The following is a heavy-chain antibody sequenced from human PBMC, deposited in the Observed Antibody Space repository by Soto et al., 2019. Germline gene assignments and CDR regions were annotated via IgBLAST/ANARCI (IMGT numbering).Heavy chain of an antibody. J-gene: IGHJ3*02. CDR2: IYYSGST. CDR1: GGSISSYY. Sequence: SETLSLTCTVSGGSISSYYWSWIRQPPGKGLEWIGYIYYSGSTNYNPSLKSRVTISVDTSKNQFSLKLSSVTAADTAVYYCASEINSSDAFDIWGQRTMVTVS. D-gene: IGHD3-16*01. V-gene: IGHV4-59*01. CDR3: ASEINSSDAFDI.